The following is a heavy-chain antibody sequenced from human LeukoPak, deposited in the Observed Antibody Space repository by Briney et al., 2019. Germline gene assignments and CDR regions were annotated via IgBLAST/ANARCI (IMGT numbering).Heavy chain of an antibody. V-gene: IGHV3-30*04. CDR2: IPYDGSDK. Sequence: GSLRLSCAASGFTFSNYAMHWVRQAPGKGLEWVAVIPYDGSDKFYADSVKGRLTISRDNSKDTMYLQMISLTAEDTAVYYCVRDSLFLGITTFDSWGQGTLVTVSS. CDR3: VRDSLFLGITTFDS. J-gene: IGHJ4*02. D-gene: IGHD2/OR15-2a*01. CDR1: GFTFSNYA.